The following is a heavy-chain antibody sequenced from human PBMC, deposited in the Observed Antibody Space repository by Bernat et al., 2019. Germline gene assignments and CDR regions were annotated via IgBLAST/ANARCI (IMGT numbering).Heavy chain of an antibody. CDR3: AKDFTVVTPRGDYYYCGMDV. Sequence: QVQLVESGGGVVQPGRSLRLSCAASGFTFSSYGMHWVRQAPGKWLEWVAVISYDGSNKYYADSVKGRFTISRDNSKNTLYLQMNSLRAEDTAVYYCAKDFTVVTPRGDYYYCGMDVWGQGTTVTVSS. CDR1: GFTFSSYG. J-gene: IGHJ6*02. V-gene: IGHV3-30*18. CDR2: ISYDGSNK. D-gene: IGHD4-23*01.